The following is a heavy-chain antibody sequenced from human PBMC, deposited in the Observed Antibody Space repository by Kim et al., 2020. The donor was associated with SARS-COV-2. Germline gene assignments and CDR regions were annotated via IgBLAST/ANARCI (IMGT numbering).Heavy chain of an antibody. Sequence: KDCYAKSVKGRFTISRDNAKNTVHLQMYSLRAEDTAVYYCVRGSSGYFDYWGQGTLVTVSS. V-gene: IGHV3-33*01. CDR3: VRGSSGYFDY. D-gene: IGHD1-1*01. J-gene: IGHJ4*02. CDR2: KD.